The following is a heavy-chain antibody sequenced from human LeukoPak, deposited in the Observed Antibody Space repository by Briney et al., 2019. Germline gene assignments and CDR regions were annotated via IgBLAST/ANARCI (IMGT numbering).Heavy chain of an antibody. CDR2: ISSSSYI. J-gene: IGHJ6*02. V-gene: IGHV3-21*01. D-gene: IGHD3-10*01. Sequence: GGSLRLSCAASGFTFSSYSMNWVRQAPGKGLEWVSSISSSSYIYYADSVKGRFTISRDNAKNSLYLQMNSLRAEDTAVYYCARDILAYYGSGSYYKEPDGMDVWGQGITVTVSS. CDR1: GFTFSSYS. CDR3: ARDILAYYGSGSYYKEPDGMDV.